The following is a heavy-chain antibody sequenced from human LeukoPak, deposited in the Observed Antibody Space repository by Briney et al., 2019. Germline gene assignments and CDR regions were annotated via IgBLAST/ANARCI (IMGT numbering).Heavy chain of an antibody. Sequence: PGGSLRLTCAASGFTFSSYGMHWVRQAPGKGLEWVAVIWYDGSNKYYADCVKGRFTISRDNSKNTLYLQMNSLRAEDTAVYYCARGTYYDILTGYYGYYYGMDVWGQGTTVTVSS. CDR3: ARGTYYDILTGYYGYYYGMDV. J-gene: IGHJ6*02. CDR2: IWYDGSNK. CDR1: GFTFSSYG. V-gene: IGHV3-33*01. D-gene: IGHD3-9*01.